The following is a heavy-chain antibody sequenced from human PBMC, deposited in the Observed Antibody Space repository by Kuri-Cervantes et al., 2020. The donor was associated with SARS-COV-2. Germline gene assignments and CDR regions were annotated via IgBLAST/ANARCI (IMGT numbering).Heavy chain of an antibody. V-gene: IGHV1-18*01. J-gene: IGHJ6*02. D-gene: IGHD2-2*01. CDR1: GYTFTSYA. Sequence: ASVKVSCKASGYTFTSYAMHWVRQAPGQGLEWMGWMSAYNGNTNYAQKLQGRATMTTDTSTSTAYMELRSLTSDDTAVYFCARASVVVVPGSMNYYYYGMDVWGQGTTVTVSS. CDR3: ARASVVVVPGSMNYYYYGMDV. CDR2: MSAYNGNT.